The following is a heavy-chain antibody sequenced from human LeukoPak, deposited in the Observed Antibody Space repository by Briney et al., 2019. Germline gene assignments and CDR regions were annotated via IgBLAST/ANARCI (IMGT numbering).Heavy chain of an antibody. V-gene: IGHV4-59*08. CDR1: GGSMSSYY. CDR2: IHYSGST. CDR3: ARRAINSVMFDY. Sequence: PSETLSLTCTVSGGSMSSYYWSWIRQPPGKGLEWIGYIHYSGSTNYNPSLRSRVTISVDTSKNQFSLKLSSATAADTAVYFCARRAINSVMFDYWGQGTLVTVSS. J-gene: IGHJ4*02. D-gene: IGHD3-16*01.